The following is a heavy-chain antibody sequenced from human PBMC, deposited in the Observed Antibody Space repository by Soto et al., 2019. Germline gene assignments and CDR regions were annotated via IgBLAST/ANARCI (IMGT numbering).Heavy chain of an antibody. V-gene: IGHV3-30-3*01. CDR2: ISNDETKK. CDR1: VFFFNTYA. J-gene: IGHJ4*02. Sequence: LRLSCAASVFFFNTYAVHWVRQAPGKGLEWVAVISNDETKKYFADSVKGRVSISRDSSKKTVYLQMDSLRAEDTAVYYCARSIAVAGLDYWGPGTLVTVSS. D-gene: IGHD6-19*01. CDR3: ARSIAVAGLDY.